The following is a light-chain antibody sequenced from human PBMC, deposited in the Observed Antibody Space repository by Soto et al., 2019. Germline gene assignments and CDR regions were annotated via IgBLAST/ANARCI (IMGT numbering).Light chain of an antibody. CDR1: QSVSSSY. CDR3: QQYGSSPMYT. Sequence: EIVLTQSPGTLSLSPGERATLSCRASQSVSSSYLAWYQQKPGQAPRLLIYGASSRATGIPDRFSGSGSGTDFTLTISRLEPEEFAVYYCQQYGSSPMYTLGQGTKLEIK. CDR2: GAS. J-gene: IGKJ2*01. V-gene: IGKV3-20*01.